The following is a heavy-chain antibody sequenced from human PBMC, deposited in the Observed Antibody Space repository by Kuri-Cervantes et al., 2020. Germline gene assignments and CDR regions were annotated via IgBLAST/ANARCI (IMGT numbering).Heavy chain of an antibody. Sequence: VKPTQTLTLTCTFSGFSLSTSGMCVSWIRQPPGKALEWVSYISSSGSAIYYADSVKGRFTISRDNAKNSLYLQMNSLRAEDTAVYYCARGARYYYMDVWGKGTTVTVSS. V-gene: IGHV3-11*01. CDR1: GFSLSTSG. J-gene: IGHJ6*03. CDR3: ARGARYYYMDV. CDR2: ISSSGSAI.